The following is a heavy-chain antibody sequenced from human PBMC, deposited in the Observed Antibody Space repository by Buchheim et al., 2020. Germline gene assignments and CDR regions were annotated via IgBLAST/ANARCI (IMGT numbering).Heavy chain of an antibody. D-gene: IGHD2-2*02. CDR2: IWYDGSNK. Sequence: QVQLVESGGGVVQPGRSLRLSCAASGFTFSSYGMHWVRQAPGKGLEWVAVIWYDGSNKYYADSVKGRFTISRDNSKNTLYLQMNSLRAEDTAVYYCARTRPVDCSSTSCYKVSPCMDVWGQGTT. CDR1: GFTFSSYG. V-gene: IGHV3-33*01. J-gene: IGHJ6*02. CDR3: ARTRPVDCSSTSCYKVSPCMDV.